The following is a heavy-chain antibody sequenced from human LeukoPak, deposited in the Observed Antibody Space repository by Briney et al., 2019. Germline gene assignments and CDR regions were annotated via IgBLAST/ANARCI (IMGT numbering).Heavy chain of an antibody. CDR1: GYSFSTYW. V-gene: IGHV5-51*01. J-gene: IGHJ4*02. D-gene: IGHD2-2*01. CDR3: ARQLTSSLAGY. Sequence: GESLKISCKGSGYSFSTYWIGWVRLKPGKGLEWMGTIYPGDSDTRYSPSFQGQVTISADKSISTAYLQWSSLKASDTAMYYCARQLTSSLAGYWGQGTLVTVSS. CDR2: IYPGDSDT.